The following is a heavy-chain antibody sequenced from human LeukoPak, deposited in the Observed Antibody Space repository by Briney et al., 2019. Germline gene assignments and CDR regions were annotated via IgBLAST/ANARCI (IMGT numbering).Heavy chain of an antibody. J-gene: IGHJ4*01. CDR1: GGSISSSCYY. Sequence: PSETLSLTCTVSGGSISSSCYYWGWIRQPPGKGLEWIGSIYYSGSTNYNPSLKSRVTISVDTSKNQFSLKLSSVTAADTAVYYCAREGYDILSGYPSLAYFDYWGQGTLVTVSS. CDR2: IYYSGST. CDR3: AREGYDILSGYPSLAYFDY. D-gene: IGHD3-9*01. V-gene: IGHV4-39*07.